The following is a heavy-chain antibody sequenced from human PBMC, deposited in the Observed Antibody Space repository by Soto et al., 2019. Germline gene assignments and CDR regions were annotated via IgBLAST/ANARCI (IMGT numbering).Heavy chain of an antibody. Sequence: QVQLVQSGAEVKKPGASVKVSCKASGYTFTSYYMHWVRQAPGQGLEWMGIINLSGGSTSYEQKYQGRVTMTRDTSTSTVHMELSSLRSEDTAVYYCARDYYYGSGSPNSYYGMDVWGQGTTVTVSS. V-gene: IGHV1-46*01. CDR2: INLSGGST. D-gene: IGHD3-10*01. J-gene: IGHJ6*02. CDR1: GYTFTSYY. CDR3: ARDYYYGSGSPNSYYGMDV.